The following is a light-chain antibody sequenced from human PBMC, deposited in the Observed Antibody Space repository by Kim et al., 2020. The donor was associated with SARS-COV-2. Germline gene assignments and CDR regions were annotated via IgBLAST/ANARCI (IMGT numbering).Light chain of an antibody. CDR2: DVS. J-gene: IGLJ1*01. Sequence: GESITISCTGTSSDVGGYNYDSWYQQHPGKAPKLMIYDVSNRPSGVSNRFSGSKSGDTASLTISGLQAEDEADYYCSSYTGSSTLVFGTGTKVTVL. CDR3: SSYTGSSTLV. V-gene: IGLV2-14*03. CDR1: SSDVGGYNY.